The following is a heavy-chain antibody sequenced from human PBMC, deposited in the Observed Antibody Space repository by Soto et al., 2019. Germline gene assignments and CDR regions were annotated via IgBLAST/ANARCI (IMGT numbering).Heavy chain of an antibody. D-gene: IGHD3-16*02. CDR3: AHSSGGLDDYIWGSYRPFDY. Sequence: EVQLLESGGGLVQPGGSLRLSCAASGFTFSSYAMSWVRQAPGKGLEWVSAISGSGGSTYYADSVKGRFTISRDNSKNTLYLQMNSLRAEDTAVYYCAHSSGGLDDYIWGSYRPFDYWGQGTLVTVSS. CDR1: GFTFSSYA. CDR2: ISGSGGST. V-gene: IGHV3-23*01. J-gene: IGHJ4*02.